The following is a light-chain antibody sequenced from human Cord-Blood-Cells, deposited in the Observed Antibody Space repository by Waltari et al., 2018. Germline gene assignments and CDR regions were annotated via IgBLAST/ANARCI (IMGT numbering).Light chain of an antibody. V-gene: IGKV1-39*01. CDR2: AAS. Sequence: DIQMIQSPSSLSASVGDRVTITCPASQSISSYLNWYHLKTGKAPKLLIYAASSLHSGVPSWFRGSGSGTDFTLTISSLQPQDFATYYRQQRYSPPITFGQGTRLEI. J-gene: IGKJ5*01. CDR1: QSISSY. CDR3: QQRYSPPIT.